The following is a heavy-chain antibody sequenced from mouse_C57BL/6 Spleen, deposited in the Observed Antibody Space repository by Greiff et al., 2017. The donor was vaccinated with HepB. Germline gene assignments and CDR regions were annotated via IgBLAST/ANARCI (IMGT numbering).Heavy chain of an antibody. J-gene: IGHJ3*01. Sequence: EVHLVESGGGLVKPGGSLKLSCAASGFTFSDYGMHWVRQAPEKGLEWVAYISSGSSTIYYADTVKGRFTISRDNAKNTLFLQMTSLRSEDTAMYYCARGGYGNYVDYWGQGTLVTVSA. V-gene: IGHV5-17*01. CDR2: ISSGSSTI. D-gene: IGHD2-1*01. CDR3: ARGGYGNYVDY. CDR1: GFTFSDYG.